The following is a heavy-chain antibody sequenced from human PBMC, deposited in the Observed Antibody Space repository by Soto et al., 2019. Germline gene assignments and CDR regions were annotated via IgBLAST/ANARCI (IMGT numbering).Heavy chain of an antibody. CDR2: ISGTGGST. Sequence: GGSLRLSYAASGFTFSSYAVSWVRQAPGKGLEWVSTISGTGGSTYYPDSVKGRFTISRDNSKNTVYLQMNSLRAEDAAVYYCAKEMTSGYYLFDYWGQGTLVTVSS. V-gene: IGHV3-23*01. J-gene: IGHJ4*02. CDR1: GFTFSSYA. CDR3: AKEMTSGYYLFDY. D-gene: IGHD3-22*01.